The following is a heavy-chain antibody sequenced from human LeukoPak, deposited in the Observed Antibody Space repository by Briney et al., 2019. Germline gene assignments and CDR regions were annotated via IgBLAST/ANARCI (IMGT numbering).Heavy chain of an antibody. D-gene: IGHD4-17*01. Sequence: GGSLRLSCAASGFTFSSYWMSWVRQAPGKGLEWVANIKQDGSEKYYVDSVKGRFTISRDNVKNSLYLQMNSLRAEDTAVYYCARVSSNTVTTLQYFDYWGQGTLVTVSS. CDR3: ARVSSNTVTTLQYFDY. J-gene: IGHJ4*02. CDR2: IKQDGSEK. V-gene: IGHV3-7*01. CDR1: GFTFSSYW.